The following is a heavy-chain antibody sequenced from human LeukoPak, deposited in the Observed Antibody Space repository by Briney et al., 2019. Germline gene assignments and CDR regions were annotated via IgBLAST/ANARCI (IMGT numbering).Heavy chain of an antibody. J-gene: IGHJ4*02. V-gene: IGHV3-21*01. D-gene: IGHD6-13*01. CDR2: MSSSSSYI. CDR1: GFTFSSYS. Sequence: PGGSLRLSCAASGFTFSSYSMNWVRQAPGKGLEWVSSMSSSSSYIYYADSVKGRFTISRDHAKNSLYLQMNSLRAEDTAVYYCARNLYGPGIAAVLGYWGQGTLVTVSS. CDR3: ARNLYGPGIAAVLGY.